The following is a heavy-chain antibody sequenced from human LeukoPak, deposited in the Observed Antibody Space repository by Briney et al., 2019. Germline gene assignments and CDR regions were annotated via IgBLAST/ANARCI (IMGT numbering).Heavy chain of an antibody. CDR2: TYYRSKWYN. CDR3: CHSLSGRTGAFDI. CDR1: GDSVSSNSAA. Sequence: SQTLSLTCAISGDSVSSNSAAWNWIRQSPSRGREWLERTYYRSKWYNDYAVSVKSRITINPDTSKNQFSLQQDSVTPEDTAVYYCCHSLSGRTGAFDIWGRGTVVTVSS. D-gene: IGHD2-21*01. J-gene: IGHJ3*02. V-gene: IGHV6-1*01.